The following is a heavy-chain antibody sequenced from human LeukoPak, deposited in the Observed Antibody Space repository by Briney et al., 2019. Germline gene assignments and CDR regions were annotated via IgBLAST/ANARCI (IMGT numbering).Heavy chain of an antibody. J-gene: IGHJ4*02. CDR1: GFTFDDYA. V-gene: IGHV3-9*01. CDR3: ASQPEYSSSSPYDY. CDR2: ISWNSGSI. D-gene: IGHD6-6*01. Sequence: GGSLRLSCAASGFTFDDYAMHWVRQAPGKGLEWVSGISWNSGSIGYADSVKGRFTISRDNAKNSLYLQMNSLRAEDTAVYYCASQPEYSSSSPYDYWGQGTLVTVSS.